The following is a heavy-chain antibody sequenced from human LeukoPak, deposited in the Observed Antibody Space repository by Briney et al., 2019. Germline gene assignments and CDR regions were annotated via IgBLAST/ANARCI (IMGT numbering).Heavy chain of an antibody. Sequence: SSETLSLTCTVSGGSISSSSYYWGWIRQPPGKGLEWIGEIYYSGTTNYKPSLKSRVTISVDNSKNQFSLKLSSVTAADTAVYFCARESPMVRGLKGYMDVWGKGTTVIVSS. J-gene: IGHJ6*03. CDR1: GGSISSSSYY. D-gene: IGHD3-10*01. CDR2: IYYSGTT. V-gene: IGHV4-39*07. CDR3: ARESPMVRGLKGYMDV.